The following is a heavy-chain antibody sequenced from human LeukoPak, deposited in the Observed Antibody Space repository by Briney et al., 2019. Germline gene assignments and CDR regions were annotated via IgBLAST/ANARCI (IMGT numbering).Heavy chain of an antibody. CDR1: GGSFSGYY. J-gene: IGHJ4*02. D-gene: IGHD3-9*01. V-gene: IGHV4-34*01. Sequence: PSETLSLTCAVYGGSFSGYYWSWIRQPPGKGLEWIGEINHSGSTNYNPSLKSRVTISVDTSKNQFSLKLSSVTAADTAVYYCARTYYYILTGYSFDYWGQGTLVTVSS. CDR2: INHSGST. CDR3: ARTYYYILTGYSFDY.